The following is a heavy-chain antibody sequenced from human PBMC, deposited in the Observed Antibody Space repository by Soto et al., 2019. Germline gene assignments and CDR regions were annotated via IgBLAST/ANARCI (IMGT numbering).Heavy chain of an antibody. D-gene: IGHD6-13*01. V-gene: IGHV3-30*18. CDR3: AKGPKYSSSPNFDY. CDR2: ISYDGSNK. CDR1: GFTFSSYG. J-gene: IGHJ4*02. Sequence: TGGSLKLSCAAPGFTFSSYGMHRVRPAPGKGLEWVAVISYDGSNKYYADSVKGRFTISRDNSKSTLYLQMNSLRAEDTAVYYCAKGPKYSSSPNFDYWGQGTLVTVSS.